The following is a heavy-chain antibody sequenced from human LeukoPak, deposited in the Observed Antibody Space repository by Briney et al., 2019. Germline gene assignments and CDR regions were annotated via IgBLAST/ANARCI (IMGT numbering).Heavy chain of an antibody. CDR2: ISSSSSYT. V-gene: IGHV3-11*06. D-gene: IGHD6-19*01. J-gene: IGHJ6*04. CDR3: AKSPVAGPTSMDV. Sequence: PGGSLRLSCAASGFTFIDYYMSWIRQAPGKGLEWVSYISSSSSYTNYADSVKGRFTIPRDNAKNSLYLQMNSLRAEDTAVYYCAKSPVAGPTSMDVWGKGTTVTVSS. CDR1: GFTFIDYY.